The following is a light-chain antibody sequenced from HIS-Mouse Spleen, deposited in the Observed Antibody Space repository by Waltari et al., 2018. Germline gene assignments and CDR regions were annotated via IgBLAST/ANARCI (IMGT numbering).Light chain of an antibody. CDR2: GES. V-gene: IGLV3-21*03. CDR3: QVWDSSSDHVV. CDR1: NIGRKS. Sequence: SYVLTQPPSVSVAPGKTARITCGGNNIGRKSVHWYQQKPGQAPVLVVYGESYRPSGIPERFSGSNSGNPATLTISRVEAGDEADYYCQVWDSSSDHVVFGGGTKLTVL. J-gene: IGLJ2*01.